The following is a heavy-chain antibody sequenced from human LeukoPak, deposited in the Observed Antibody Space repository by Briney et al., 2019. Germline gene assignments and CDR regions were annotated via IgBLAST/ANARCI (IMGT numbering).Heavy chain of an antibody. Sequence: GGSLRLSCAASGFTFSSYSMNWVRQAPGKGLEWVSSISSSSSYIYYADSVKGRFTISRDNAKNSLYLQMNSLRAEDTAVYYCARVSLDYYDSSGYYLGDWGQGTLVTVSS. CDR2: ISSSSSYI. CDR3: ARVSLDYYDSSGYYLGD. D-gene: IGHD3-22*01. CDR1: GFTFSSYS. J-gene: IGHJ4*02. V-gene: IGHV3-21*04.